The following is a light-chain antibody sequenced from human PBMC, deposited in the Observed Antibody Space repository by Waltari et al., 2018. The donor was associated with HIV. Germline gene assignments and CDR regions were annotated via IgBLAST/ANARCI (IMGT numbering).Light chain of an antibody. Sequence: QSALTQPASVSGSPGQSITISCTGTNSDVGTYNLVSWYQQHPGKAPQLMIYEVTKRRSGVSSRLSGSKTGNTASLTIAGLQPEDEADYYCYSYAGREGLLHVFGTGTKVTVL. CDR3: YSYAGREGLLHV. CDR2: EVT. J-gene: IGLJ1*01. V-gene: IGLV2-23*02. CDR1: NSDVGTYNL.